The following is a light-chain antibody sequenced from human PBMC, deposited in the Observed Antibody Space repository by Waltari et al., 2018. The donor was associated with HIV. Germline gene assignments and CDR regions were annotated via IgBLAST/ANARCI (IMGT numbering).Light chain of an antibody. CDR3: QTWGTGMV. CDR1: SGHSNYA. V-gene: IGLV4-69*01. CDR2: HNIDGSP. J-gene: IGLJ3*02. Sequence: QLVLTQSPSASASLGASVKLTCTLSSGHSNYAIAWHQQQPEQGPRYLMKHNIDGSPYKGDGIPDRFSGSSSGAERYLTISSLQSEDEADYYCQTWGTGMVFGGGTKLTVL.